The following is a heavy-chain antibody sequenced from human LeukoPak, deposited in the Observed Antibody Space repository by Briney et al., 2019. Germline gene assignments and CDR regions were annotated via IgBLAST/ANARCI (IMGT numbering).Heavy chain of an antibody. J-gene: IGHJ4*02. CDR3: ARGYLLRYFDWLFGAY. Sequence: ASVKVSCKASGYTFTGYYMHWVRQAPGQGLEWMGRINPNSGGTNYAQKFQGRVTMTRDTSISTAYMELSRLRSDDTAVYYCARGYLLRYFDWLFGAYWGQGTLVTASS. V-gene: IGHV1-2*06. D-gene: IGHD3-9*01. CDR2: INPNSGGT. CDR1: GYTFTGYY.